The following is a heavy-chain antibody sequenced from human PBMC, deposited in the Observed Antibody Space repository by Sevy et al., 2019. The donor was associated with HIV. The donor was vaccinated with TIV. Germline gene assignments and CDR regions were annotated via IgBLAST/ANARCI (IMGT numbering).Heavy chain of an antibody. CDR3: ERDYSKAYYGSGSYYYGMDV. J-gene: IGHJ6*02. CDR2: IIPIFGTA. Sequence: ASVKVSCKASGGTFSSYAISWVRQAPGQGLEWMGGIIPIFGTANYAQNFQGWGTITADESTSTAYMELSSLRSEDTAVYYCERDYSKAYYGSGSYYYGMDVWGQGTTVTVSS. V-gene: IGHV1-69*13. CDR1: GGTFSSYA. D-gene: IGHD3-10*01.